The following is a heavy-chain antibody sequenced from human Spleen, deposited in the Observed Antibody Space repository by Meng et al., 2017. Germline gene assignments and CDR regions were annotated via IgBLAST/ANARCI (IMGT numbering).Heavy chain of an antibody. V-gene: IGHV4-34*01. CDR1: GGSFSDYY. D-gene: IGHD4-11*01. CDR2: INHSGST. CDR3: ARGPTTMAHDFDY. J-gene: IGHJ4*02. Sequence: QVQLQQWGGGLLRPSETLSLTCVVSGGSFSDYYWSWIRQPQGKGLEWIGEINHSGSTNYNPSLESRATISVDTSQNNLSLKLSSVTAADSAVYYCARGPTTMAHDFDYWGQGTLVTVSS.